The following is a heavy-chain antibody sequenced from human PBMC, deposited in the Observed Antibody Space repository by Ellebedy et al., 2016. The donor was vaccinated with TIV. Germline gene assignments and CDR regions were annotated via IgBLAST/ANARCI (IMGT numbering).Heavy chain of an antibody. CDR1: GFTFSIYS. CDR3: AGSRGSSFYWFDT. CDR2: ISSSSTYI. V-gene: IGHV3-21*01. Sequence: GESLKISCAASGFTFSIYSMNWVRQAPGKGLEWVSSISSSSTYIYYADSVKGRFTISRDNAKNSLFLHMNSLRADDTAVYYCAGSRGSSFYWFDTWGQGTLVTVSS. D-gene: IGHD6-13*01. J-gene: IGHJ5*02.